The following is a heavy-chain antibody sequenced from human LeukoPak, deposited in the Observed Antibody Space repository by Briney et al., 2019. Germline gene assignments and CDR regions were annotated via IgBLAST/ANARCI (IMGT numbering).Heavy chain of an antibody. CDR2: IYYSGST. D-gene: IGHD6-19*01. CDR3: AAAAVAGTRGESLIY. J-gene: IGHJ4*02. Sequence: SETLSLTCTVSGGSISSYYWSWIRQPPGKGLEWIGYIYYSGSTNYNPSLKSRVTISVDTSKNQFSLKLSSVTAADTAVYYCAAAAVAGTRGESLIYWGQGTLVTVSS. V-gene: IGHV4-59*01. CDR1: GGSISSYY.